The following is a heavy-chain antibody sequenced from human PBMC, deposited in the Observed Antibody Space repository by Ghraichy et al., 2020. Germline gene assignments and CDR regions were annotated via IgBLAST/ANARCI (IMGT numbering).Heavy chain of an antibody. CDR1: GGSISSSNYY. J-gene: IGHJ2*01. CDR3: AGSLAVIRYFDL. Sequence: SETLSLTCTVSGGSISSSNYYWGWIRQPPGKGLEWIGSIHHSGSTYYNPSVESRLRISVDKSKNQFSLKLRSVTAADTAVYYCAGSLAVIRYFDLWGRATLVTVSS. D-gene: IGHD2-21*01. V-gene: IGHV4-39*01. CDR2: IHHSGST.